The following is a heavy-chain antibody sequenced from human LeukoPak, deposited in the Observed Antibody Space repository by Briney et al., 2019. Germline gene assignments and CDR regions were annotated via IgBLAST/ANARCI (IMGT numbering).Heavy chain of an antibody. CDR2: IKQDGSEK. CDR1: GFTFSSYW. D-gene: IGHD2-2*01. V-gene: IGHV3-7*01. J-gene: IGHJ6*03. CDR3: ARTPDVYCSSTSCYQTYYYYMDV. Sequence: PGGSLRLSCAASGFTFSSYWMSWVRQAPGKGLEWVANIKQDGSEKYYVDSVKGRFTISRDNAKNSLYLQMNSLRAEDTAVYYCARTPDVYCSSTSCYQTYYYYMDVWGKGTTVTVSS.